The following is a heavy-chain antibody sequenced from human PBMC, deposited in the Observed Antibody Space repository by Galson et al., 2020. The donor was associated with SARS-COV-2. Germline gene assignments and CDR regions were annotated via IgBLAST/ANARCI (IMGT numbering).Heavy chain of an antibody. Sequence: SVKVSCKASGGTFSIYAISWVRQAPGQGLEWMGGIIPMTGTAKYAQKFQGRVTISADVSTSTAYMELSSLRTEDTAVYYCARDEMVTPRGVFYYGMDVWGQGTTVTVSS. CDR1: GGTFSIYA. CDR3: ARDEMVTPRGVFYYGMDV. J-gene: IGHJ6*02. D-gene: IGHD2-21*02. V-gene: IGHV1-69*13. CDR2: IIPMTGTA.